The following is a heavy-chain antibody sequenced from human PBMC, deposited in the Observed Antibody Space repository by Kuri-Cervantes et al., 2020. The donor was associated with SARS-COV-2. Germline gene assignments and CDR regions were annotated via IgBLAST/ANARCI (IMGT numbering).Heavy chain of an antibody. CDR3: AEGPPYGMDV. CDR1: GYTFTGYY. V-gene: IGHV1-2*02. J-gene: IGHJ6*02. Sequence: ASVKVSCKASGYTFTGYYMHWVRPASGQGLEWMGWINPNSGGTNYAPKFQGRVTMTRETSISTAYMELSRLRSDDTAVYYFAEGPPYGMDVWGQGTTVTVSS. CDR2: INPNSGGT.